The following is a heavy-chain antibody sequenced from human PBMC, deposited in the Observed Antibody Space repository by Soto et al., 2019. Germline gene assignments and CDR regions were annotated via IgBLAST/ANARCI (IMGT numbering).Heavy chain of an antibody. CDR3: ARDRVGVVPAAANWFDP. J-gene: IGHJ5*02. V-gene: IGHV1-3*01. CDR2: INAGNGNT. CDR1: GYTFTSYA. D-gene: IGHD2-2*01. Sequence: QVQLVQSGAEVKKPGASVKVSCKASGYTFTSYAMHWVRQAPGQRLEWMGWINAGNGNTKYSQKFQGRVTITRDTSASTAYMELSSLRSEDTAVYYCARDRVGVVPAAANWFDPWGQGTLVTVSS.